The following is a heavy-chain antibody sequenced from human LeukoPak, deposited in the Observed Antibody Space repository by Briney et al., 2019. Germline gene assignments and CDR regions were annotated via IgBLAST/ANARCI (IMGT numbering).Heavy chain of an antibody. CDR1: GGSISSYY. J-gene: IGHJ6*02. Sequence: PSETLSLTCTVSGGSISSYYWSWIRQPPGKGLEWIGYIYYSGSTNYNPSLKSRVTISVDTSKNQFSLKLSSVTAADTAVYYCASTVEMATINHYYGMDVWGQGTTVTVSS. CDR3: ASTVEMATINHYYGMDV. CDR2: IYYSGST. V-gene: IGHV4-59*01. D-gene: IGHD5-24*01.